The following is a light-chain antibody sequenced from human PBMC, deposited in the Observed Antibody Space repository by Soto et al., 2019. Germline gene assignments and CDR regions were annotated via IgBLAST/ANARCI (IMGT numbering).Light chain of an antibody. J-gene: IGKJ2*01. CDR1: QSVSSN. V-gene: IGKV3-15*01. Sequence: EIVMTQSPATLSVSPGERATLSCRASQSVSSNLAWYQQKPGQAPRLLIYGASTRATGIPSRFSGSASGTECTLPISSLKSEDFAVYYCQQYNNWPPAYTFGQGTKLEIK. CDR3: QQYNNWPPAYT. CDR2: GAS.